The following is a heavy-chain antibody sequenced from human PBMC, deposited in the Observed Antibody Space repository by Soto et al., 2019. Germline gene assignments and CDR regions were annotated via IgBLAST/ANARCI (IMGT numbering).Heavy chain of an antibody. CDR2: MNPNSGNT. D-gene: IGHD1-26*01. Sequence: QVQLVQSGAEVKKPGASVKVSCKASGYTFTSYDINWVRQATGQGLEWMGWMNPNSGNTGYAQKFQGRVTMTRNTSISTAYMELSSLRSEDTAVYYCAKSDGSYFTAYYYYGMDVWGQGTTGTVSS. J-gene: IGHJ6*02. CDR1: GYTFTSYD. CDR3: AKSDGSYFTAYYYYGMDV. V-gene: IGHV1-8*01.